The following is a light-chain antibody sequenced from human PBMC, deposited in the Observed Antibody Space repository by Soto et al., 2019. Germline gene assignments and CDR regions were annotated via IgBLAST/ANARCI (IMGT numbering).Light chain of an antibody. V-gene: IGKV3-11*01. Sequence: EIVLTQSPATLSLSPGDRATLSCRASRTLSTYVAWYQQKPGQAPRLLIYDASNRATGIPARFSGSGSGADFTLTISSLEPEDFAVYYCQQRYICPLTFGQGTKVDIK. CDR3: QQRYICPLT. CDR2: DAS. J-gene: IGKJ1*01. CDR1: RTLSTY.